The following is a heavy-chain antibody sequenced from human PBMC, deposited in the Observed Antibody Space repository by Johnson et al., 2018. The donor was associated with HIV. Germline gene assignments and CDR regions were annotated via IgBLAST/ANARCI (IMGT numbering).Heavy chain of an antibody. CDR3: ARGISNWNYFDDDAFDI. J-gene: IGHJ3*02. V-gene: IGHV3-9*01. D-gene: IGHD1-7*01. CDR1: GFTFDDYA. Sequence: QLVESGGGLVQPDRSLRLSCVASGFTFDDYAMHWVRQAPGEGLEWVSGINWSSGNIDYADSVKGRFTISRDNTKNSLYLQMNSLRPGDTALYYCARGISNWNYFDDDAFDIWGQGTMVTVSS. CDR2: INWSSGNI.